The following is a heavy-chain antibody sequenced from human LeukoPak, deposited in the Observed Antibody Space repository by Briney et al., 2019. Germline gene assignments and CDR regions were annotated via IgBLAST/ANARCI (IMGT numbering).Heavy chain of an antibody. D-gene: IGHD2-2*01. Sequence: SDTLSLSWTVSGGATSSYNWSWIRAPPGEGLEWVWYIYYSGGTNYKPSLESRVTISVDTSKNPFSLKLSSVTAADTAVYYCAREGVPCTIRYFQHWGQGIPVTVSS. V-gene: IGHV4-59*01. J-gene: IGHJ1*01. CDR2: IYYSGGT. CDR3: AREGVPCTIRYFQH. CDR1: GGATSSYN.